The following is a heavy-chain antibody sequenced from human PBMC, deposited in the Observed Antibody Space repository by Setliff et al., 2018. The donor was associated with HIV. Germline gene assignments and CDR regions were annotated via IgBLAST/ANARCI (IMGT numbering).Heavy chain of an antibody. J-gene: IGHJ5*02. CDR2: INPDGNPT. CDR1: GYTFTSDY. V-gene: IGHV1-46*01. CDR3: AKDIPGSAINSGRIKNWFDP. Sequence: GASVKVSCKASGYTFTSDYIHWVRQAPGQGLEWMGIINPDGNPTSYAQKFQGRLTMTRDTSTNTVYMELSSLRSEDTAVYYCAKDIPGSAINSGRIKNWFDPWGEGTLVTVSS. D-gene: IGHD6-19*01.